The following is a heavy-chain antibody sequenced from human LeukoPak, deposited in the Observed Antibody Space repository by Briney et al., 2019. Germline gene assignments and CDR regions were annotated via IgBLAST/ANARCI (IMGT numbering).Heavy chain of an antibody. V-gene: IGHV3-15*01. J-gene: IGHJ4*02. D-gene: IGHD6-19*01. CDR2: IKSKTDGGTT. Sequence: GGSLRLSCAASGFTFSNAWMSWVRQAPGKGLEWVGRIKSKTDGGTTDYAAPVKGRFTISRDDSKNTLYLQMNSLKTEDRAVYYCTSVYSSGWYGWDFDYWGQGTLVTVSS. CDR1: GFTFSNAW. CDR3: TSVYSSGWYGWDFDY.